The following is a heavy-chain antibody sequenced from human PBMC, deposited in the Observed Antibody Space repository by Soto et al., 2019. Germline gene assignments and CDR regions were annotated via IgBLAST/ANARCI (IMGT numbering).Heavy chain of an antibody. V-gene: IGHV4-30-2*01. CDR3: SRWPPLDY. CDR2: IYHSGST. CDR1: GGSISSGGYS. J-gene: IGHJ4*02. Sequence: QLQLQESGSGLVKPSQTLSLTCAVSGGSISSGGYSWSWIRQPPGKGLEWSGYIYHSGSTYYNPSLKSRVTISADRSKNQFSLKLSSVTATDTALYYCSRWPPLDYWGQGTLVTVSS.